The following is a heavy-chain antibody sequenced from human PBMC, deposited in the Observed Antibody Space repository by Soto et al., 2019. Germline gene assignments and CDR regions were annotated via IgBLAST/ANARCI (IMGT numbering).Heavy chain of an antibody. CDR1: GGSISSGGYS. CDR3: ARALYCSSTSCYPQYYYYGMDV. CDR2: IYHSGST. J-gene: IGHJ6*02. V-gene: IGHV4-30-2*01. D-gene: IGHD2-2*01. Sequence: QLQLQESGSGLVKPSQTLSLTCAVSGGSISSGGYSWSWIRQPPGKGLEWIGYIYHSGSTYYNPSLKSRVTISVDRSKNQFSLKLSSVTAADTAVYYCARALYCSSTSCYPQYYYYGMDVWGQGTTVTVSS.